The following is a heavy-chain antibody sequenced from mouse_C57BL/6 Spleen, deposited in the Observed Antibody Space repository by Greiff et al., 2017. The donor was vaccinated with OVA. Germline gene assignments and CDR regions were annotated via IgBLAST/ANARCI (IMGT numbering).Heavy chain of an antibody. D-gene: IGHD3-2*02. CDR1: GFSLTSYA. CDR3: ARIDSSGPYYFDY. J-gene: IGHJ2*01. Sequence: VKLMESGPGLVAPSQSLSITCTVSGFSLTSYAISWVRQPPGKGLEWLGVIWTGGGTNYNSALKSRLSISKDNSKSQVFLKMNSLQTDDTARYYCARIDSSGPYYFDYWGQGTTLTVSS. CDR2: IWTGGGT. V-gene: IGHV2-9-1*01.